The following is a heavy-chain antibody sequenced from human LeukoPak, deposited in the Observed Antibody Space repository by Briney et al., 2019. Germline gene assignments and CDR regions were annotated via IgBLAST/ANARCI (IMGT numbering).Heavy chain of an antibody. V-gene: IGHV4-39*07. CDR2: IYYSGTT. CDR3: ARGIQLWFHYYMDV. CDR1: GGSISSSPYY. J-gene: IGHJ6*03. D-gene: IGHD5-18*01. Sequence: SETLSLTCTVSGGSISSSPYYWGWIRQPPGKGLEWIGSIYYSGTTHYSPSLESRVTISVDTSKNQFSLKLSSVTAADTAVYYCARGIQLWFHYYMDVWGKGTTVTVSS.